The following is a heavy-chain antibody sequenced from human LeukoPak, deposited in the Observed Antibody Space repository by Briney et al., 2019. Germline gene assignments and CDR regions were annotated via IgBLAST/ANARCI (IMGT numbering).Heavy chain of an antibody. J-gene: IGHJ5*02. D-gene: IGHD6-19*01. V-gene: IGHV4-61*02. Sequence: PSETLSLTCTVSGGSIGSGSYYWSWIRQPAGKGLEWIGRIYTSGSTNYNPSLKSRVTISVDTSKNQFSLKLSSVTAADTAVYYCARIPKPGIAVAGMVHDWFDPWGQGTLVTVSS. CDR1: GGSIGSGSYY. CDR2: IYTSGST. CDR3: ARIPKPGIAVAGMVHDWFDP.